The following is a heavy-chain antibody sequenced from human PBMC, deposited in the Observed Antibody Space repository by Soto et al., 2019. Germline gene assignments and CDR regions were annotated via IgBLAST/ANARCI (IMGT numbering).Heavy chain of an antibody. Sequence: GSLRLSCAASGFTFSSYEMNWVRQAPGKGLEWVSYISSSGSTIYYADSVKGRFTISRDNAKNSLYLQMNSLRAEDTAVYYCARDRGGRCSSTSCYADAFDIWGQGTMVTVSS. CDR2: ISSSGSTI. J-gene: IGHJ3*02. D-gene: IGHD2-2*01. V-gene: IGHV3-48*03. CDR3: ARDRGGRCSSTSCYADAFDI. CDR1: GFTFSSYE.